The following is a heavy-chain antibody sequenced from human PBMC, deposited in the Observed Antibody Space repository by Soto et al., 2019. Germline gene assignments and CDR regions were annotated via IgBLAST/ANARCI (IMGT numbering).Heavy chain of an antibody. Sequence: QVQLQESGPGLVKPSQTLSLTCTVSGGSISSGDYYWSWIRQPPGKCLEWIGYIYYSGSTYYNPSLKSRVTISVDTSKNQCSLKLSSVTAADTAVYYCASGHWNYGIYYLDYWGQGTLVTVSS. CDR2: IYYSGST. D-gene: IGHD1-7*01. CDR1: GGSISSGDYY. V-gene: IGHV4-30-4*01. J-gene: IGHJ4*02. CDR3: ASGHWNYGIYYLDY.